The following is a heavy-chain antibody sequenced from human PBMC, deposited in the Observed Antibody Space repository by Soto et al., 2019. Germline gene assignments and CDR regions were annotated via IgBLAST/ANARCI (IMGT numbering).Heavy chain of an antibody. V-gene: IGHV4-59*01. CDR2: IYYSGST. Sequence: QVQLQESGPGLVKPSETLSLTCTVSGGSISSYYWSWIRQPPGKGLEWIGYIYYSGSTNYNPSLKRRFTISVDTPKNQFSLKLSSVTAADTAVYYCARLNWNYGANNWFDPWGQGTLVTVSS. CDR3: ARLNWNYGANNWFDP. CDR1: GGSISSYY. D-gene: IGHD1-7*01. J-gene: IGHJ5*02.